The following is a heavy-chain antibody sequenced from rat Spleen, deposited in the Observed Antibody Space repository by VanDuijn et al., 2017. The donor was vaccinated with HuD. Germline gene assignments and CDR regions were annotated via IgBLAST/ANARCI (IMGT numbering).Heavy chain of an antibody. CDR2: IWSGGST. CDR3: SRAFATLGPISFRGYYVMDA. CDR1: GFSLTSYH. D-gene: IGHD1-2*01. V-gene: IGHV2-32*01. Sequence: QVQLKESGPGLVQPAQTLSLTCTVAGFSLTSYHVHWVRQPPGKGLEWMGVIWSGGSTNYNEDLESRLTIRRDTSKSQVFLKLSSLQTEDTATYYCSRAFATLGPISFRGYYVMDAWGQGTSVTVSS. J-gene: IGHJ4*01.